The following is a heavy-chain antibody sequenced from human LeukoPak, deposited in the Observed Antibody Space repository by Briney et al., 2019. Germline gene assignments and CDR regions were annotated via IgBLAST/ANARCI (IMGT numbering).Heavy chain of an antibody. V-gene: IGHV3-66*01. D-gene: IGHD3-22*01. Sequence: GGSLRLSCAASGFTVSSNYMSWVRQAPGKGLEWVSIIYSGGSTFYADSVKGRFTISRDNSKNTLFLQMNSLRAGDTAVYYCARDVALSTYHYDSSGLLDYWGQGTLVTVSS. CDR1: GFTVSSNY. J-gene: IGHJ4*02. CDR2: IYSGGST. CDR3: ARDVALSTYHYDSSGLLDY.